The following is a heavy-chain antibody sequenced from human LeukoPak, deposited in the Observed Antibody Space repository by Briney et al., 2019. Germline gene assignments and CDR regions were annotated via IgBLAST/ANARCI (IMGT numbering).Heavy chain of an antibody. CDR3: ARHGPYGDPFDY. CDR1: GGSISSYY. Sequence: PSETLSLTCTVSGGSISSYYWSWIRQPPGKGLEWIGYIYYSGSTNYNPSLESRVTISVDTSKNQFSLKLSSVTAADTAVYYCARHGPYGDPFDYWGQGTLVTVSS. CDR2: IYYSGST. J-gene: IGHJ4*02. D-gene: IGHD4-17*01. V-gene: IGHV4-59*08.